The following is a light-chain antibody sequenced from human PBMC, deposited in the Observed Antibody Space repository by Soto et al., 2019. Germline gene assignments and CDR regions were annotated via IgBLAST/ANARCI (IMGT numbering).Light chain of an antibody. Sequence: DIVMTQSPDSLAASLGERATINCKSSQSVLYSSNNKNYLAWYQQKPGQPPKLLIYWASTRESGVPDRFSGSGSGTYFTLTISSLQAEDVAVYDCQQYYSTPAFGQGTKLEIK. CDR2: WAS. J-gene: IGKJ2*01. CDR1: QSVLYSSNNKNY. CDR3: QQYYSTPA. V-gene: IGKV4-1*01.